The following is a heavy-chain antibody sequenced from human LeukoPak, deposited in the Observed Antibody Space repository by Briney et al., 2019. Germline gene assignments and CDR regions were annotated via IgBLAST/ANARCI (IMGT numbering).Heavy chain of an antibody. V-gene: IGHV3-23*01. CDR3: ARCTASCYANAFDV. Sequence: GGSLRLSCATSGFTFNNNAMSWVRQAPGKGLEWVSAINGGGDATEYADSVKGRFTISRDNSKDTLYLQMDSLRPDDTAVYYCARCTASCYANAFDVWGQGTLLTVSS. CDR1: GFTFNNNA. D-gene: IGHD2-2*01. J-gene: IGHJ3*01. CDR2: INGGGDAT.